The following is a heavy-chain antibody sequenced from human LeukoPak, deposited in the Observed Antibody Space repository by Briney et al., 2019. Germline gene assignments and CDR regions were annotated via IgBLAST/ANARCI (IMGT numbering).Heavy chain of an antibody. V-gene: IGHV3-49*03. CDR3: TRDGWSYDSSGYYWVASYYYMDV. J-gene: IGHJ6*03. D-gene: IGHD3-22*01. CDR1: GFTFGDYA. Sequence: GRSLRLSCTASGFTFGDYAMSWFRRAPGKGLEWVGFIRSKAYGGTTEYAASVKGRFTISRDDSKSIAYLQMNSLRTEDTAVYYCTRDGWSYDSSGYYWVASYYYMDVWGKGTTVTVSS. CDR2: IRSKAYGGTT.